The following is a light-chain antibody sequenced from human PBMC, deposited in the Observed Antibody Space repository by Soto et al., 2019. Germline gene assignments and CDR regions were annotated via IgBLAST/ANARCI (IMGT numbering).Light chain of an antibody. CDR2: AAS. V-gene: IGKV1-39*01. J-gene: IGKJ2*01. CDR3: QQSYSTPRT. CDR1: QNIYSY. Sequence: GDRVPMTCRASQNIYSYLNWYQQKPGKAPKLLISAASSLQSGVPSRFSGSGSGTDFTLTISSLQPEDFAAYFCQQSYSTPRTFGQGTKLEIK.